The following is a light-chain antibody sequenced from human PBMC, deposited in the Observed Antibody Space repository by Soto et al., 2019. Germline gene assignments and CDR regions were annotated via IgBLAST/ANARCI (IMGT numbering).Light chain of an antibody. Sequence: ELMMTQSPDTLSVSRGERATLSCRASQSGSGNLAWYQQNPGPAPRLLIDGASARATGIPARFSGSGSGTEGLHTISSLQSEEFEVYYCQQYSSGPRTVGKGTKVEIK. CDR3: QQYSSGPRT. V-gene: IGKV3-15*01. J-gene: IGKJ1*01. CDR2: GAS. CDR1: QSGSGN.